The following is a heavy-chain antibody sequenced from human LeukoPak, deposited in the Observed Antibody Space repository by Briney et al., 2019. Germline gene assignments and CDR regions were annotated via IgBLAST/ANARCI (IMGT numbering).Heavy chain of an antibody. Sequence: SGGSLRLSCAASGFTFSSYWMQWVRQPPGKGLVWVSRIHTDGSEVSYADSVQGRFTISRDNAKNTVYLQMNSLRDDDTAVYYCAREGPTVTTPMDVWGKGTTVTVSS. CDR1: GFTFSSYW. D-gene: IGHD4-17*01. CDR2: IHTDGSEV. J-gene: IGHJ6*04. CDR3: AREGPTVTTPMDV. V-gene: IGHV3-74*01.